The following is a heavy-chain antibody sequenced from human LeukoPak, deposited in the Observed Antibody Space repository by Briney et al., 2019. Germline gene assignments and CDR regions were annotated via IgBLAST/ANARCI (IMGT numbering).Heavy chain of an antibody. Sequence: ASVKVSCKASGYTFTSYDINWVRQATGQGLEWMGWLNPNSGNTGYAQKFQGRVTITRSTSISTAYMELSSLRSEDTAVYYCARATYYYDSSGYPHDAFDIWGQGTMVTVSS. CDR1: GYTFTSYD. CDR3: ARATYYYDSSGYPHDAFDI. J-gene: IGHJ3*02. V-gene: IGHV1-8*03. D-gene: IGHD3-22*01. CDR2: LNPNSGNT.